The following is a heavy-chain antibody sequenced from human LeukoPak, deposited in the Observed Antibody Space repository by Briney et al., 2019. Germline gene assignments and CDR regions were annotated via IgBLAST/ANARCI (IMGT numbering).Heavy chain of an antibody. J-gene: IGHJ6*03. CDR2: MNPNSGNT. V-gene: IGHV1-8*01. Sequence: ASVKVSCKASGYTFTSYDINWVRQATGQGLEWMGWMNPNSGNTGYAQKFQGRVTMTRNTSISTAYMELSSLRSEDTAVYYCARAQPHGVRGVIINFGYYYYYYMDVWGKGTTVTISS. CDR1: GYTFTSYD. D-gene: IGHD3-10*01. CDR3: ARAQPHGVRGVIINFGYYYYYYMDV.